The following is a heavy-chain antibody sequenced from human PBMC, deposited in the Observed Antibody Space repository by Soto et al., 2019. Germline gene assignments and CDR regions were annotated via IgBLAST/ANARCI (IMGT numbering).Heavy chain of an antibody. J-gene: IGHJ4*02. Sequence: QVQLVESGGGVVQPGTSLRLSCAASGFTFSSYGMHWVRQAPGKGLEWVAVISYDGSNKYYADSVKGRFTISRDNSKNTLYLQMNSLRAEDTAVYYCAKDEGYFDYWGQGTLVTVSS. CDR2: ISYDGSNK. V-gene: IGHV3-30*18. CDR1: GFTFSSYG. CDR3: AKDEGYFDY.